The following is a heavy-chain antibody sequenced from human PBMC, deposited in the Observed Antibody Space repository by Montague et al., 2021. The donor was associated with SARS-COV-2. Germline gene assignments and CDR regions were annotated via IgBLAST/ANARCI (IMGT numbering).Heavy chain of an antibody. CDR1: GFTVSSNY. D-gene: IGHD2-21*01. CDR2: IYSGGST. Sequence: SLRLSCAASGFTVSSNYMSWVRQAPGKGLEWVSAIYSGGSTYYADSVTGRFTIPSDNSKNTMYLQMNSLRAEDTAVYYCARIPAGDVIWGQGTLVTASS. V-gene: IGHV3-53*01. CDR3: ARIPAGDVI. J-gene: IGHJ4*02.